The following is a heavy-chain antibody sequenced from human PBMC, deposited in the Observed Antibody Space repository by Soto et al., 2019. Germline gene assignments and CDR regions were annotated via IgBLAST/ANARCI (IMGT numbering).Heavy chain of an antibody. CDR1: RVGLDSNT. V-gene: IGHV1-69*04. J-gene: IGHJ5*02. CDR2: IIPILGIA. D-gene: IGHD2-2*02. CDR3: ARDFIVVVPAAIGPPWFDP. Sequence: GASVELCWKECRVGLDSNTSSWAQHEQGQGLEWMGRIIPILGIANYAQKFQGRVTITADKSTSTAYMELSSLRSEDTAVYYCARDFIVVVPAAIGPPWFDPCGQGTLVTVSS.